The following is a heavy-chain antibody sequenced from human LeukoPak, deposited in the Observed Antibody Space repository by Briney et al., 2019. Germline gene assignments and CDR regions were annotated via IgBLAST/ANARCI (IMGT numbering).Heavy chain of an antibody. CDR3: AKDYDSSGYPFDY. J-gene: IGHJ4*02. V-gene: IGHV3-23*01. CDR1: GFTFSSYG. D-gene: IGHD3-22*01. Sequence: GGSLRLSCAASGFTFSSYGMSWVRQAAGEGLEWVSAISGSGGSTYYADSVKGRFTISRDNSKNTLYLQMNSLRAEDTAVYYCAKDYDSSGYPFDYWGQGTLVTVSS. CDR2: ISGSGGST.